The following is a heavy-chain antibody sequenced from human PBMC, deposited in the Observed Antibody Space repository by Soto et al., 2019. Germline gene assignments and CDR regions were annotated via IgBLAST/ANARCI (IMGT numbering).Heavy chain of an antibody. J-gene: IGHJ5*02. V-gene: IGHV3-30*18. CDR2: ISYDGSNK. CDR1: GFTFSSYG. D-gene: IGHD2-2*01. Sequence: GGSLRLSCAASGFTFSSYGLHWVRQAPGKGLECVAGISYDGSNKYYADSVKGRFTISRDNSKNTLYLQMNSLRAEDTAVHYCAKEDCSSTSCPNPDWFDPWGQGTLVTVSS. CDR3: AKEDCSSTSCPNPDWFDP.